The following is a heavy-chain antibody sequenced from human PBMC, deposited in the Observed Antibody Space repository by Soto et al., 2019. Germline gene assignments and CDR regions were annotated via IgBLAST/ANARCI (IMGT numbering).Heavy chain of an antibody. CDR1: GGSISSYY. D-gene: IGHD2-21*01. Sequence: QVQLQESGPGLVKPSETLSLTCTVSGGSISSYYWSWIRQPPGMGLEWIGYIYYSGSTNYNPSLKSRVHMAVDAYKNQFSLKLSSVSAADTAGYYCARVWGYYFDFWGQGALVTVSS. J-gene: IGHJ4*02. CDR3: ARVWGYYFDF. CDR2: IYYSGST. V-gene: IGHV4-59*01.